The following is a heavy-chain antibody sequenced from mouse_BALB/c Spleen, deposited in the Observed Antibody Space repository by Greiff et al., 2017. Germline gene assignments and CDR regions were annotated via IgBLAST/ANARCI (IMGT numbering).Heavy chain of an antibody. Sequence: VQLQQSGTVLARPGASVKMSCKASGYTFTSYWMHWVKQRPGQGLEWIGAIYPGNSDTSYNQKFKGKAKLTAVTSTSTAYMELSSLTNEDSAVYYCTAISYDYVGYFDYWGQGTTLTVSS. V-gene: IGHV1-5*01. CDR2: IYPGNSDT. J-gene: IGHJ2*01. D-gene: IGHD2-4*01. CDR1: GYTFTSYW. CDR3: TAISYDYVGYFDY.